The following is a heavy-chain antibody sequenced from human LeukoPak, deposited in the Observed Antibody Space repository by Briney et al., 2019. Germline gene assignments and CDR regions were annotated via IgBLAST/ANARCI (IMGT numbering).Heavy chain of an antibody. CDR1: ALELNVSG. V-gene: IGHV3-30*18. CDR3: AKGGHFDWLAHSDAFDI. Sequence: RLSPAASALELNVSGMQGVNCAPGEGVWSGPVLSYDGSNKYYADSVKGRFTISRDNSKYTRYLQMNSLRVEDTAVYYCAKGGHFDWLAHSDAFDIWGQGTMATVSS. J-gene: IGHJ3*02. CDR2: LSYDGSNK. D-gene: IGHD3-9*01.